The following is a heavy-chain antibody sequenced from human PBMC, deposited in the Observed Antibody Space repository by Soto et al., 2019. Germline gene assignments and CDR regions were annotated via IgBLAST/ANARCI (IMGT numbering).Heavy chain of an antibody. CDR3: ASVRGGYYYAMDV. CDR1: GGSISSSNW. Sequence: QVQLQESGPGLVKPSGTLSLTCAVSGGSISSSNWWSWVRQPPGKGLEWIGEIYHSGSTNYNPSLKSRVTISVDKSTNQFPLKRSSVPAADTAVYYCASVRGGYYYAMDVWGQGTTVTVSS. J-gene: IGHJ6*02. D-gene: IGHD3-10*02. V-gene: IGHV4-4*02. CDR2: IYHSGST.